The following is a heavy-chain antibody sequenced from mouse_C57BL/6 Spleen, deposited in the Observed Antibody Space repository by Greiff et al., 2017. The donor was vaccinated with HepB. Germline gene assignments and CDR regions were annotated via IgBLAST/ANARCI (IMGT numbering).Heavy chain of an antibody. Sequence: QVQLKQPGAELVKPGASVKLSCKASGYTFTSYWMQWVKQRPGQGLEWIGEIDPSDSYTKYNQKFKGKATLTVATSSSTAYMQLSSLTSEDSAVYYCARSDYGSNYFDYWGQGTTLTVSS. D-gene: IGHD1-1*01. CDR3: ARSDYGSNYFDY. V-gene: IGHV1-50*01. CDR1: GYTFTSYW. CDR2: IDPSDSYT. J-gene: IGHJ2*01.